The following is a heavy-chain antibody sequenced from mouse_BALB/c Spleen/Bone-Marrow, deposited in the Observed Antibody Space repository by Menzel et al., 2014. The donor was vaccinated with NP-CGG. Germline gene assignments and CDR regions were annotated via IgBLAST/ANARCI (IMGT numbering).Heavy chain of an antibody. CDR3: AFYYYGSSLFAY. J-gene: IGHJ3*01. D-gene: IGHD1-1*01. Sequence: VQLKQSGAELVKPGASVKLSCTASGFNIKDTYMHWVKQRPEQGLEWIGRIDPANGSTKYDPKFQGKATITADTSSNTAYLQLSSLTSEDTAFYYCAFYYYGSSLFAYWGQGTLVTVSA. CDR1: GFNIKDTY. CDR2: IDPANGST. V-gene: IGHV14-3*02.